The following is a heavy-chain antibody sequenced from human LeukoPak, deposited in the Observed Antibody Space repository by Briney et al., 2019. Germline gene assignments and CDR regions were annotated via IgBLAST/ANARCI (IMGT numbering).Heavy chain of an antibody. D-gene: IGHD1-26*01. CDR1: GYSFTRYW. CDR2: IYPGDSDT. CDR3: ARQLVGSYYGGDY. Sequence: GESLLISCKGSGYSFTRYWIGWVRQMPGKGLEWMGIIYPGDSDTRYSPSFQGQVTISADKSISTAYLQWSSLKASDTAMYYCARQLVGSYYGGDYWGQGTLVTVSS. V-gene: IGHV5-51*01. J-gene: IGHJ4*02.